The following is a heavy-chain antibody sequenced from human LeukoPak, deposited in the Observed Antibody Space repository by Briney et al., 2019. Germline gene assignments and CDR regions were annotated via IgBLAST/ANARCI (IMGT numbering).Heavy chain of an antibody. V-gene: IGHV4-38-2*01. Sequence: SETLSLTCLVSGYSISSGSCWGWIRQPPGKGLEWIGTIYHSGRTYYNPSLKSRVTISVDTSKNQFSLKLNSVTAADTAVYYCAKDDGWLQYNNWGQGTLVTVSS. J-gene: IGHJ4*02. CDR3: AKDDGWLQYNN. D-gene: IGHD5-24*01. CDR1: GYSISSGSC. CDR2: IYHSGRT.